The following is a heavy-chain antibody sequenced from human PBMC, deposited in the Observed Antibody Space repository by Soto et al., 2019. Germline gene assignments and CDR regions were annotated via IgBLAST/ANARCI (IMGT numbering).Heavy chain of an antibody. J-gene: IGHJ4*02. D-gene: IGHD6-13*01. CDR3: ARDKSRIEQQLVLGGFDY. V-gene: IGHV1-46*03. CDR1: GYTFTRYY. Sequence: ASVKVSCKASGYTFTRYYMHWVRQAPGQGLEWMGIINPSGGSTSYAQKFQGRVTMTRDTSTSTVYMELSSLRSEDTAVYYCARDKSRIEQQLVLGGFDYWGQGTLVTVSS. CDR2: INPSGGST.